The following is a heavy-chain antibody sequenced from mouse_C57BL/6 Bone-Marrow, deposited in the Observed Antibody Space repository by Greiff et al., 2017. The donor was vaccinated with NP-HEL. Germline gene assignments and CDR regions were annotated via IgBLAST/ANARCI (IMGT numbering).Heavy chain of an antibody. J-gene: IGHJ3*01. CDR3: ARTRFAY. CDR1: GYTFTSYT. Sequence: QVQLKESGAELARPGASVKMSCKASGYTFTSYTMHWVKQRPGQGLEWIGYINPSSGYTKYNQKFKDKATLNADKSSSTAYMQLSSLTSEDSAVYYCARTRFAYWGQGTLVTVSA. V-gene: IGHV1-4*01. CDR2: INPSSGYT.